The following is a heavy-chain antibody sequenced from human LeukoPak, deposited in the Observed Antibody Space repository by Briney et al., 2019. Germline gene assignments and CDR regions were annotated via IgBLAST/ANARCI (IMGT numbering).Heavy chain of an antibody. Sequence: GGSLRLSXAASGFTFSSYAMSWVRQPPGKGLEWVSAISGSGGSTYYADSVKGRFTISRDNSKNTLYLQMNSLRAEDTAVYYCAKGAITFGGVIVGNWFDPWGQGTLVTVSS. J-gene: IGHJ5*02. CDR3: AKGAITFGGVIVGNWFDP. V-gene: IGHV3-23*01. CDR1: GFTFSSYA. CDR2: ISGSGGST. D-gene: IGHD3-16*02.